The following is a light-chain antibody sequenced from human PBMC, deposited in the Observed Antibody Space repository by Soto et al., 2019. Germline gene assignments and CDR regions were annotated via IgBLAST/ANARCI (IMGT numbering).Light chain of an antibody. Sequence: QPVLTQSPSASASLGASVKVTCTLSSGHSSYAIAWHQQQPEKGPRYLMKLNSDGSHSKGDGIPDRFSGSSSGAERYLTRSSLQSEDEGDYYCQTWVGTGNVVFGGGTKLTVL. CDR2: LNSDGSH. V-gene: IGLV4-69*01. CDR3: QTWVGTGNVV. J-gene: IGLJ2*01. CDR1: SGHSSYA.